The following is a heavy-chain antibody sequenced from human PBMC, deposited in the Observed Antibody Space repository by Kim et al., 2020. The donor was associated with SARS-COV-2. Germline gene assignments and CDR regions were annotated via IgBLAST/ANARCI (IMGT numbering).Heavy chain of an antibody. CDR1: GGSFSGYY. D-gene: IGHD2-2*01. Sequence: SETLSLTCAVYGGSFSGYYWSWIRQPPGKGLEWIGEINHSGSTNYNPSLQSRVTISVETYKNQFFLKLSSVTAADTAVYYFARVRDIVVLPSATAYWGQG. CDR2: INHSGST. CDR3: ARVRDIVVLPSATAY. V-gene: IGHV4-34*01. J-gene: IGHJ4*02.